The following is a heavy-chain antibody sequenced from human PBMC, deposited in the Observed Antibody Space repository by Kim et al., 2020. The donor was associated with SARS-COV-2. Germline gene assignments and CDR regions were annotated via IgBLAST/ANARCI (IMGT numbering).Heavy chain of an antibody. Sequence: SETLSLTCTVSGGSISSYYWSWIRQPPGKGLEWIGYIYYSGSTNNNPSLKSRVTISVDTSKNQFSLKHSSVTAATTAVYSCSGDHREWLQYTANWYFDLWGRGTLVTVSS. CDR3: SGDHREWLQYTANWYFDL. D-gene: IGHD3-3*01. CDR2: IYYSGST. J-gene: IGHJ2*01. V-gene: IGHV4-59*01. CDR1: GGSISSYY.